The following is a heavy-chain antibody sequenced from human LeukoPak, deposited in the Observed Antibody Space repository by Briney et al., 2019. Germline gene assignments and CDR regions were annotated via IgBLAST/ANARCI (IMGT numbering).Heavy chain of an antibody. V-gene: IGHV4-59*02. Sequence: SETLSLTRTVAGCSGSSYYWRWIRQPPGTGLEWIGYIYYSGSTNYNPSLKSRVTISVDTSKNQFSLKLSSVTAADTAVYYCARARSGKNYYSGMDVWGQGTTVTVSS. CDR2: IYYSGST. J-gene: IGHJ6*02. D-gene: IGHD1-26*01. CDR3: ARARSGKNYYSGMDV. CDR1: GCSGSSYY.